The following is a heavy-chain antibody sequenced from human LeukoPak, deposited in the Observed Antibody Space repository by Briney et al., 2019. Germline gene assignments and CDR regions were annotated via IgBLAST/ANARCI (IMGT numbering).Heavy chain of an antibody. CDR1: GGSIISYY. CDR3: AEFMPRGITLGRGAPTFDH. D-gene: IGHD3-10*01. Sequence: SETLSLTCTVSGGSIISYYWSSVRQPAGEGLGWIGRVYFIGSTNYHPSLKSRVTMAGDPSKSQFSLKLSSVTAADTCVYYCAEFMPRGITLGRGAPTFDHWGQGTLVIVSS. V-gene: IGHV4-4*07. CDR2: VYFIGST. J-gene: IGHJ4*02.